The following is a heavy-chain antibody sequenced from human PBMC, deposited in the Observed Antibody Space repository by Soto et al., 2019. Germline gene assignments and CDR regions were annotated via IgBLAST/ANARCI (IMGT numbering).Heavy chain of an antibody. D-gene: IGHD6-13*01. J-gene: IGHJ4*02. V-gene: IGHV3-23*01. CDR3: AKYSGQYSSSWYYFDY. CDR2: ISGSGGST. Sequence: EVQLLESGGGLVQPGGSLRLSCAASGFTFSRYAMSWVRQAPGKGLACVSAISGSGGSTYYADSVKGRFTISRDNSKNTLYLRMNSLRAEDTAVYYCAKYSGQYSSSWYYFDYWGQGTLVTVSS. CDR1: GFTFSRYA.